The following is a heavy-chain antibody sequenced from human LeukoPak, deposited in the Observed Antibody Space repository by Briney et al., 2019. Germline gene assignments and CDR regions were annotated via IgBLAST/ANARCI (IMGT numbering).Heavy chain of an antibody. J-gene: IGHJ5*02. CDR1: GFTFSSYW. CDR3: ARDYDSMTGYYHYNWFDP. CDR2: IKQDGSEK. V-gene: IGHV3-7*01. D-gene: IGHD3-9*01. Sequence: GGSLRLSCAASGFTFSSYWMSWVRQAPGKGLEWVANIKQDGSEKYYVDSVKGRFTISRDNAKNSLYLQMNSLRAEDMAVYYCARDYDSMTGYYHYNWFDPWGQGTLVTVSS.